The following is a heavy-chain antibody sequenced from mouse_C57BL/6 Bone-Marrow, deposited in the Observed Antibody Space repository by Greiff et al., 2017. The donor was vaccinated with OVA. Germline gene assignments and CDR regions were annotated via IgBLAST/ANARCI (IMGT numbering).Heavy chain of an antibody. D-gene: IGHD1-1*01. Sequence: VQLQQSGAELARPGASVKLSCKASGYTFTSYGISWVKQRTGQGLEWIGEIYPRSGNTYYNEKFKGKATLTADKSSSTAYMELRSLTSEDSAVYFCARYYGSSYNAYGGQGTLVTVSA. CDR3: ARYYGSSYNAY. J-gene: IGHJ3*01. CDR2: IYPRSGNT. CDR1: GYTFTSYG. V-gene: IGHV1-81*01.